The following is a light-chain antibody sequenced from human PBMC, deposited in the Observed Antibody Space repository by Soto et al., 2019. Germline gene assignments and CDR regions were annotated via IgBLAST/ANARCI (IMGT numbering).Light chain of an antibody. CDR2: EDS. CDR1: SSDVGSYNL. J-gene: IGLJ2*01. V-gene: IGLV2-23*01. Sequence: QSALTQPASVSGSPGQSITISCTGTSSDVGSYNLVSWYQQHPGKAPKLMIYEDSKRPSGVSNRFSGSKSGNTASLTISGLQAEDEEAYYCCSSAGSSIYVIFGGGTKLTVL. CDR3: CSSAGSSIYVI.